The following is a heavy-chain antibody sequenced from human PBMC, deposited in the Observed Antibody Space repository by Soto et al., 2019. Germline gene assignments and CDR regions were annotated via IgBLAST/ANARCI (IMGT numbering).Heavy chain of an antibody. J-gene: IGHJ5*02. CDR1: GGSIGSSSYY. D-gene: IGHD2-15*01. CDR3: AANDIAVVVAATPGVDNWFDP. CDR2: IYYSGST. Sequence: SETLSLTCTVSGGSIGSSSYYWGWIRQPPGKGLEWIGSIYYSGSTYYNPSLKSRVTISVDTSKNQFSLKLSSVTAADTAVYYCAANDIAVVVAATPGVDNWFDPWGQGTLVTVSS. V-gene: IGHV4-39*01.